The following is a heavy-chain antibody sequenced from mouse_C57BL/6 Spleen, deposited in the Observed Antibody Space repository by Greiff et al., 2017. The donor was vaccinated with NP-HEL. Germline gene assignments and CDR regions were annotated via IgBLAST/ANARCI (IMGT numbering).Heavy chain of an antibody. CDR2: INYDGSST. CDR3: ARDGATTVPGYFDG. D-gene: IGHD1-1*01. J-gene: IGHJ1*03. CDR1: GFTFSDYY. Sequence: EVKVVESEGGLVQPGSSMKLSCTASGFTFSDYYMAWVRQVPEQGLEWVANINYDGSSTYYLASLKSRFIISRDTAKNILYLQMSSLKSEDTATYYCARDGATTVPGYFDGWGTGTTVTVSS. V-gene: IGHV5-16*01.